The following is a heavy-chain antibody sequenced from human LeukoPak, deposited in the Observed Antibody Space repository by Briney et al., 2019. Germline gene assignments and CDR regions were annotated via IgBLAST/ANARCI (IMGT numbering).Heavy chain of an antibody. CDR2: ISSSSSYI. CDR3: VGPPPLLLYQG. Sequence: PRGSLRLSCAASGVTFSSYSMNWVRQAPGKGLEWVSSISSSSSYIYYADSVKGRFTISSDNDKNSLYLQMNSPRAEDTAVYYCVGPPPLLLYQGWGQGTLVTVSS. V-gene: IGHV3-21*01. J-gene: IGHJ4*02. CDR1: GVTFSSYS. D-gene: IGHD3-3*01.